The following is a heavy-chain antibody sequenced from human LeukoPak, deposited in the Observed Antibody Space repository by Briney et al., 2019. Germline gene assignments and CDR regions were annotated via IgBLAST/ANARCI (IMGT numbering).Heavy chain of an antibody. CDR3: ANGAVGATLRPHAFDI. V-gene: IGHV3-23*01. J-gene: IGHJ3*02. CDR1: GFTFSSYA. D-gene: IGHD1-26*01. CDR2: VSGSGGST. Sequence: PGGSLRLSCAASGFTFSSYAMSWVRQAPGKGLEWVSSVSGSGGSTYYADAMKGRVTISRDNSKNTVFLQMNSLRDEDTALYFCANGAVGATLRPHAFDIWGQGTKVTVSS.